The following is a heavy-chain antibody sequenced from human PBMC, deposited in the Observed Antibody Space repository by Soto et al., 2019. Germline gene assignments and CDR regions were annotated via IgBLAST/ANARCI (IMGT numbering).Heavy chain of an antibody. Sequence: GGSLRLSCAASGFTFSSYGMHWVRQAPGKGLEWVAVIWYDGSNKYYADSVKGRFTISRDNSKSTLYLQMNSLRAEDTAVYYCARENVLHDYGDYTVDYWGQGTLVTVSS. V-gene: IGHV3-33*01. CDR3: ARENVLHDYGDYTVDY. D-gene: IGHD4-17*01. CDR2: IWYDGSNK. J-gene: IGHJ4*02. CDR1: GFTFSSYG.